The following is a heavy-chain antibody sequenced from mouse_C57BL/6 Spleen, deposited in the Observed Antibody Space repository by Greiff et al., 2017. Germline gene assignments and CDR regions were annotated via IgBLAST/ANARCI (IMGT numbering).Heavy chain of an antibody. Sequence: DVKLVESGGGLVQSGRSLRLSCATSGFTFSDFYMEWVRQAPGKGLEWIAASRNKANDYTTEYSASVKGRFIVSRDTSQSILYLQMNALRAEDTAIYYSARASYGKGRAFDYWGQGTTLTVSS. CDR3: ARASYGKGRAFDY. CDR1: GFTFSDFY. V-gene: IGHV7-1*01. D-gene: IGHD2-10*01. J-gene: IGHJ2*01. CDR2: SRNKANDYTT.